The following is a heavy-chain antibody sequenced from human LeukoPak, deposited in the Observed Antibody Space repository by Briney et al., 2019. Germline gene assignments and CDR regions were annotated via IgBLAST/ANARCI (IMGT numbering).Heavy chain of an antibody. V-gene: IGHV3-7*01. J-gene: IGHJ3*01. D-gene: IGHD2-2*02. Sequence: GGSLRLSCAASGFSFNREWMVWVRQAPGKGLEWVATIRYDGGQTMYLDSVRGRFTISRDNARSSLYLRMNSLRVEDTAVYCCASYTEIAVGDSFDVWGQGTKVTVSS. CDR1: GFSFNREW. CDR2: IRYDGGQT. CDR3: ASYTEIAVGDSFDV.